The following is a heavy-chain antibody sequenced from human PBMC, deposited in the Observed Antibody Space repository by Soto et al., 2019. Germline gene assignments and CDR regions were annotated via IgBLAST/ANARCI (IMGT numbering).Heavy chain of an antibody. CDR2: IVVGSGNT. D-gene: IGHD3-3*01. CDR1: GFTFTSSA. Sequence: SLKVSCKASGFTFTSSAVQWVRQARGQRLEWIGWIVVGSGNTNYAQKFQERVTITRDMSTSTAYMELSSLRSEDTAVYYCAAERTIFGVVTEGYNWFDPWGQGTLVTVSS. J-gene: IGHJ5*02. CDR3: AAERTIFGVVTEGYNWFDP. V-gene: IGHV1-58*01.